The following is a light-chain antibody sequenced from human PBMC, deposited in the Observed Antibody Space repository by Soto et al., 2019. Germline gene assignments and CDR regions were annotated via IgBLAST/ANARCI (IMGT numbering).Light chain of an antibody. V-gene: IGKV3-20*01. CDR1: QSVSSK. J-gene: IGKJ1*01. Sequence: VMTRSQATLAVATEERATXSCGARQSVSSKGAWDQLKPGRAPRLLIDGAAARATGIPARVRGSGSGTDGTRTISRLEPEDVAVYYCQQYGSARWPFGEGTKAAIK. CDR2: GAA. CDR3: QQYGSARWP.